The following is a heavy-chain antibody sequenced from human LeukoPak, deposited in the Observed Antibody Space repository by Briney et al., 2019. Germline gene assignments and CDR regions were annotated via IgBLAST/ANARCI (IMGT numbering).Heavy chain of an antibody. D-gene: IGHD4-17*01. V-gene: IGHV5-51*01. Sequence: GESLKISCKGSGYSFSSYWIGWVRQMPGKGLEWMGTISPGDSDTRYSPSFQGQVTISADKSISTAYLQWSSLKASDTAMYYCARGPTVTTPDFFFDYWGQGTLVTVSS. CDR3: ARGPTVTTPDFFFDY. J-gene: IGHJ4*02. CDR1: GYSFSSYW. CDR2: ISPGDSDT.